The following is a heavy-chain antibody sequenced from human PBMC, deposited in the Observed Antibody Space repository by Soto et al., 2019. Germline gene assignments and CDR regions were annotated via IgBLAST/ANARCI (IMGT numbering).Heavy chain of an antibody. D-gene: IGHD3-10*01. Sequence: QVQLVQSGAEVKKPGSSVKVSCKASGGIFSTYAISWLRQAPGQGLEWMGGIIPIFGTPHYAQRFQGRVTITADESTRTAYMELSRLRSEDTAVYYCARDRDDYGSGNYYNRIDFWGQGNLVTVSS. V-gene: IGHV1-69*01. CDR2: IIPIFGTP. CDR3: ARDRDDYGSGNYYNRIDF. CDR1: GGIFSTYA. J-gene: IGHJ4*02.